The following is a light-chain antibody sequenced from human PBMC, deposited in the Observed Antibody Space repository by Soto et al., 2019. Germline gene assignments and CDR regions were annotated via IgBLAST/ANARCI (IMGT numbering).Light chain of an antibody. V-gene: IGLV1-44*01. CDR2: SNN. CDR3: AAWDDSLNGPVV. CDR1: SSNIGSNT. J-gene: IGLJ2*01. Sequence: HSVLTQPPSASGTPGQRGTISCSRSSSNIGSNTVNWYQQLPGTAPKLLIYSNNQRPSGVPDRFSGSKSGTSASLAISGLQSEDEADYYCAAWDDSLNGPVVFGGGTKVTVL.